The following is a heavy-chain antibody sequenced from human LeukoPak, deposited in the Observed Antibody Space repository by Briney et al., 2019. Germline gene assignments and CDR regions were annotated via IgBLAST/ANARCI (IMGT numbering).Heavy chain of an antibody. J-gene: IGHJ4*02. CDR3: AREGSLPDSYFDY. CDR1: GFTFDDYA. CDR2: INWNGGST. Sequence: GGSLRLSCAASGFTFDDYAMSWVRQAPGKGLEWVSGINWNGGSTGYADSVKGRFTISRDNSKNTLYLQVNSLRAEDTAVYYCAREGSLPDSYFDYWGQGTLVTVSS. V-gene: IGHV3-20*04. D-gene: IGHD2-15*01.